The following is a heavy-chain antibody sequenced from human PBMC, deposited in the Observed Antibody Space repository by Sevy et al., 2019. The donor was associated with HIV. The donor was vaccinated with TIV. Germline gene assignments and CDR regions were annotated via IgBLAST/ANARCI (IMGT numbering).Heavy chain of an antibody. J-gene: IGHJ6*03. V-gene: IGHV4-34*01. CDR3: ARGSALRIAVAISYYYYYYMDV. CDR1: GGSFSGYY. D-gene: IGHD6-19*01. CDR2: INHSGST. Sequence: QSQTLSLTCAVYGGSFSGYYWSWIRQPPGKGLEWIGEINHSGSTNYNPSLKSRVTISVDTSKNQFSLKLSSVTAADTAVYYCARGSALRIAVAISYYYYYYMDVWGKGTTVTVSS.